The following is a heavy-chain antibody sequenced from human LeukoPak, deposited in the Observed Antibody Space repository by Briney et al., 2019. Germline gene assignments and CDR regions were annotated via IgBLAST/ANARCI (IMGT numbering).Heavy chain of an antibody. Sequence: TSQTLSLTCAISGDSVSSNSAAWNWLRQSPSRGLEWLGRTYYRSKWYNDYAVSVKSRITINPDTSKNQFSLQLNSVTPEDTAVYYCARGTVVTPEYFQHWGQGTLVTVSS. J-gene: IGHJ1*01. V-gene: IGHV6-1*01. CDR3: ARGTVVTPEYFQH. CDR1: GDSVSSNSAA. D-gene: IGHD4-23*01. CDR2: TYYRSKWYN.